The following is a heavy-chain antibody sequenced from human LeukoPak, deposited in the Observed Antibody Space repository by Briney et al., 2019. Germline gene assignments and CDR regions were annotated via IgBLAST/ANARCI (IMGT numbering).Heavy chain of an antibody. Sequence: ASVKVSCKASGGTFSSYAISWVRQAPGQGLEWMGGIIPIFGTANYAQKFQGRVTITADESTSTAYMELSSLRSEDTAVYYCAREGISLRTDAFDIWGQGTMVTVSS. J-gene: IGHJ3*02. CDR3: AREGISLRTDAFDI. CDR2: IIPIFGTA. CDR1: GGTFSSYA. V-gene: IGHV1-69*13. D-gene: IGHD2-15*01.